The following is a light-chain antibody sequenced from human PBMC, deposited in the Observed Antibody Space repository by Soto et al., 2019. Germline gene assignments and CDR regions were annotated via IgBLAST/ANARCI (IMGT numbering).Light chain of an antibody. CDR2: DVS. Sequence: QSVLTRPASVSGSPGQSITISCTGTSSDVGGYNYVSWYQQHPGKAPKLMIYDVSNRPSGVSNRFSGSKSGNTASLTISGLQAEDEADYYCSSYTSSSPRFGGGTKLTVL. J-gene: IGLJ2*01. CDR1: SSDVGGYNY. V-gene: IGLV2-14*01. CDR3: SSYTSSSPR.